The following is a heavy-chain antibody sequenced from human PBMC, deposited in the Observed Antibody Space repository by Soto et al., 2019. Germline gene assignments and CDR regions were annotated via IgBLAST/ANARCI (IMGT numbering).Heavy chain of an antibody. CDR2: IKQDESEK. V-gene: IGHV3-7*04. D-gene: IGHD2-2*01. CDR1: GFTFSSYW. J-gene: IGHJ4*02. CDR3: ARDRTIWHDIIVVPFFDY. Sequence: PGGSLRLSCAASGFTFSSYWMSWVRQAPGEGLEWVANIKQDESEKYYVDSVKGRFTISRDNAKNSLYLQMNSLRAEDTAVYYCARDRTIWHDIIVVPFFDYWGQGTLVTVSS.